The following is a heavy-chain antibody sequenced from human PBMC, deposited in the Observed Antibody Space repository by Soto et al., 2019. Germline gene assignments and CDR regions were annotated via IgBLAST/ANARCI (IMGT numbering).Heavy chain of an antibody. Sequence: GGSLRLSCAASGFTFSSHAMSWVRQAPGKGLEWVSGISGSGRSTHYADSVKGRFTISRDNSKEKLYLQMNNLRAEDTALYYCAKDGYSSSWYGLFHYWGQGTLVTVSS. CDR3: AKDGYSSSWYGLFHY. D-gene: IGHD6-13*01. J-gene: IGHJ4*02. CDR2: ISGSGRST. V-gene: IGHV3-23*01. CDR1: GFTFSSHA.